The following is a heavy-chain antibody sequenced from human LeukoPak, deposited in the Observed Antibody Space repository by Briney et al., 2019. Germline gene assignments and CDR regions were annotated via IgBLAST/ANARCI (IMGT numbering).Heavy chain of an antibody. CDR1: GDSISSYY. Sequence: SETLSLTCTVSGDSISSYYWSWIRQPPGKGLEWMGSISYSGSTKYNPSLKSRVTISVDTSKNQFSLKLSPVTAADTAVYYCARSNSSSWLDAFDMWGQGTMVTVSS. J-gene: IGHJ3*02. D-gene: IGHD6-13*01. CDR3: ARSNSSSWLDAFDM. V-gene: IGHV4-59*08. CDR2: ISYSGST.